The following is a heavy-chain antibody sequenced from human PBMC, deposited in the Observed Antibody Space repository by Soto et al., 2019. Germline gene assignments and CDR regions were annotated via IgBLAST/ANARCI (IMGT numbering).Heavy chain of an antibody. CDR1: GFTFSSYA. D-gene: IGHD3-22*01. CDR2: ISYDGSNK. Sequence: PGGSLRLSCAASGFTFSSYAMHWVRQAPGKGLEWVAVISYDGSNKYYADSVKGRFTISRHNSKNTLYLQMNSLRAEDTAVYYCARDVITRGSYYFDYWGQGTLVTVSS. CDR3: ARDVITRGSYYFDY. V-gene: IGHV3-30-3*01. J-gene: IGHJ4*02.